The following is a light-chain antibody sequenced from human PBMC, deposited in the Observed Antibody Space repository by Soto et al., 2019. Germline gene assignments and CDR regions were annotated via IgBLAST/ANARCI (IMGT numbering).Light chain of an antibody. CDR3: QQRSNWPWT. V-gene: IGKV3-11*01. Sequence: EIVLTQSPATLSLSPGERATLSCGASQSVSSYLAWYQQKLGQAPRLLIYDASNRATGIPARFSGSGSGTDFTLTISSLEPEDFAVYYCQQRSNWPWTFGQGTKVDIK. CDR2: DAS. J-gene: IGKJ1*01. CDR1: QSVSSY.